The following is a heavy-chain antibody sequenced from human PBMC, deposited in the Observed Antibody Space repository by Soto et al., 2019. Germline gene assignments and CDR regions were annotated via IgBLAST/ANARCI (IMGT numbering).Heavy chain of an antibody. J-gene: IGHJ4*02. CDR1: VYTFTSYY. CDR3: ARDSGQQQQLAFGYDY. Sequence: SVKVSCKASVYTFTSYYVHWVRQAPGQGLEWMGIINPSGGSTSYAQKFQGRVTMTRDTSTSTVYMELSSLRSEDTAVYYCARDSGQQQQLAFGYDYWGQGTLVTGSS. D-gene: IGHD6-13*01. CDR2: INPSGGST. V-gene: IGHV1-46*01.